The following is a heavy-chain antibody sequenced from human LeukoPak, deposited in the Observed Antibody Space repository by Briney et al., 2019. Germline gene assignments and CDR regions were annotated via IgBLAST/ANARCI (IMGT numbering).Heavy chain of an antibody. CDR3: ARASKRAGAYCMDV. D-gene: IGHD3-10*01. CDR2: ISAYNGNT. J-gene: IGHJ6*03. V-gene: IGHV1-18*01. Sequence: GSSVKVSCKASGYTFTSYGISWVRQAPGQGLEWMGWISAYNGNTNYAQKLQGRVTMTTDTSTSTAYMELRSLRSDDTAVYYCARASKRAGAYCMDVWGKGTTVTISS. CDR1: GYTFTSYG.